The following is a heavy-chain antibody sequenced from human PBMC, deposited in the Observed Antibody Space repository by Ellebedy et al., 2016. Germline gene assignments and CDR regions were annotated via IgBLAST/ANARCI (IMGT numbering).Heavy chain of an antibody. Sequence: GSLRLSCTVSGGSISSYYWSWIRQVPGKGLEWIGYISHSGTTKYNPSLKSRVTMSADTSKNQFSLRLSSATAADTAVYFCARTGYSSNFDYWGQGTLVTVSS. CDR3: ARTGYSSNFDY. D-gene: IGHD5-18*01. CDR2: ISHSGTT. J-gene: IGHJ4*02. CDR1: GGSISSYY. V-gene: IGHV4-59*12.